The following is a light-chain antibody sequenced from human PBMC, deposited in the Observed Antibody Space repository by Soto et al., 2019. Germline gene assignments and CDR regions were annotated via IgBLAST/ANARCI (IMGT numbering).Light chain of an antibody. CDR1: SSDVGDYNY. Sequence: QSALTQPRSVSGSPGQSVTISCTGTSSDVGDYNYVSWYQQHPGKAPKLLIYAVNMRPSGVPDRFSGSKSRNTASLTISGLQAEDEADCSCCTYAGITTWVFGGGTKLTVL. V-gene: IGLV2-11*01. J-gene: IGLJ3*02. CDR3: CTYAGITTWV. CDR2: AVN.